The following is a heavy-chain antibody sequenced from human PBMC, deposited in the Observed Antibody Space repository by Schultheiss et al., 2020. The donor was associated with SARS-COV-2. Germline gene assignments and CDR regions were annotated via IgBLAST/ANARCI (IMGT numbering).Heavy chain of an antibody. CDR2: IYYSGST. Sequence: SETLSLTCTVSGGSISSSSYYWGWIRQPPGKGLEWIGYIYYSGSTNYNPSLKSRVTISVDTSKNQFSLKLSSVTAADTAVYYCAREGYGGYYDFWSGYHRDYYYYMDVWGKGTTVTVSS. D-gene: IGHD3-3*01. CDR1: GGSISSSSYY. CDR3: AREGYGGYYDFWSGYHRDYYYYMDV. V-gene: IGHV4-39*07. J-gene: IGHJ6*03.